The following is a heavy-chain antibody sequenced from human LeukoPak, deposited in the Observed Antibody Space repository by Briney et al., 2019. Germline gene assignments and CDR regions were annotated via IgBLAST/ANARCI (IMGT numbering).Heavy chain of an antibody. CDR2: INPSGGST. D-gene: IGHD3-3*01. CDR1: GYTFTSYY. CDR3: ARDLGKTYYDFWSGYFYYYYGMDV. Sequence: HRASVKVSCKASGYTFTSYYMHWVRQAPGQGLEWMGIINPSGGSTSYAQKFQGRVTMTRDTSTSTVYMELSSLRSEDTAVYYCARDLGKTYYDFWSGYFYYYYGMDVWGQGTTVTVSS. V-gene: IGHV1-46*01. J-gene: IGHJ6*02.